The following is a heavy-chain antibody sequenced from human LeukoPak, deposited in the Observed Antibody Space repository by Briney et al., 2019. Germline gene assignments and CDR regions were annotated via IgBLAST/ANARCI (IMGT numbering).Heavy chain of an antibody. CDR3: ARGSITMETFDY. CDR1: GGSFSGYY. Sequence: SETLSLTCAVYGGSFSGYYWSWIRQPPGKGLEWIGEINHSGSTNYNPSLKSRVTISVDTSKNQFSLKLSSVTAADTAVYYCARGSITMETFDYWGQGTLVTVSS. CDR2: INHSGST. J-gene: IGHJ4*02. D-gene: IGHD3-10*01. V-gene: IGHV4-34*01.